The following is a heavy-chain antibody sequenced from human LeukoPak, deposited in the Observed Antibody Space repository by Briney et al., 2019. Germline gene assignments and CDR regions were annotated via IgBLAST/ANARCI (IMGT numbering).Heavy chain of an antibody. Sequence: RMSGPTLVNPTQTLTLTCTFSGFSLSTSGMCVSWIRQPPGKALEWLARIDWDDDKYYSTSLKTRLTISKDTSKNQVVLTMTNMDPVYTATYYCARIRDSLEAFDIWGQGTMVTVSS. CDR3: ARIRDSLEAFDI. D-gene: IGHD1-1*01. CDR2: IDWDDDK. J-gene: IGHJ3*02. V-gene: IGHV2-70*11. CDR1: GFSLSTSGMC.